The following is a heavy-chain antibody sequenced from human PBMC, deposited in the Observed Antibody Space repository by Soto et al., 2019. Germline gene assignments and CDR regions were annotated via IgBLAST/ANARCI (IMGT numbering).Heavy chain of an antibody. J-gene: IGHJ4*02. CDR2: IITAFGPA. CDR1: GGTLNNYA. D-gene: IGHD6-13*01. CDR3: AAGGSWTRLDN. Sequence: QVQLVQSGAEVKKPGSSLKVSCTASGGTLNNYAISWLRQAPGQGLEWMGGIITAFGPAIYAQKFQGRVSITADESPQAAHMDLSSLRSEDTAVDYCAAGGSWTRLDNWGQGTLVTVSS. V-gene: IGHV1-69*01.